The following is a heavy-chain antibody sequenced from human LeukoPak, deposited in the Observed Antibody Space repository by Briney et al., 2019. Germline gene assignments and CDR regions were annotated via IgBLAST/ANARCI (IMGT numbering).Heavy chain of an antibody. CDR1: GFTFSSYE. V-gene: IGHV3-48*03. Sequence: GGSLRLSCAASGFTFSSYEMNWVRQAPGKGLEWVSYISSSGSTMYYADSVKGRFTISRDNAKNSLYLQMNSLRAEDTAVYYCARENWFGGVIVLFDYWGQGTLVTVSS. D-gene: IGHD3-16*02. CDR3: ARENWFGGVIVLFDY. CDR2: ISSSGSTM. J-gene: IGHJ4*02.